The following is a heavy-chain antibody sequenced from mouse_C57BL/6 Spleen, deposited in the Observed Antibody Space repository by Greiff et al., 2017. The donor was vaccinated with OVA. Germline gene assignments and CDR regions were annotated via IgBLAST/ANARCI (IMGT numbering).Heavy chain of an antibody. D-gene: IGHD2-5*01. CDR3: AYSNPYHYAMDY. CDR2: IYPGDGDT. V-gene: IGHV1-82*01. Sequence: VQLQQSGPELVKPGASVKISCKASGYAFSSSWMNWVKQRPGKGLEWIGRIYPGDGDTNYNGKFKGKATLTADKSSSTAYMQLSSLTSEDSAVYFCAYSNPYHYAMDYWGQGTSVTVSS. CDR1: GYAFSSSW. J-gene: IGHJ4*01.